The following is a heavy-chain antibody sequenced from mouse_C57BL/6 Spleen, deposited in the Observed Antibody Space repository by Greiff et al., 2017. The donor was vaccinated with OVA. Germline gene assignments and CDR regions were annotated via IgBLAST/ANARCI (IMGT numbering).Heavy chain of an antibody. D-gene: IGHD1-1*01. CDR2: ISDGGSYT. CDR1: GFTFSSYA. Sequence: EVMLVESGGGLVKPGGSLKLSCAASGFTFSSYAMSWVRQTPEKRLEWVATISDGGSYTYYPDNVKGRFTISRDNAKNNLYLQMSHLKSEDTAMYYCARGGFSSLYYFDYWGQGTTLTVSS. V-gene: IGHV5-4*03. J-gene: IGHJ2*01. CDR3: ARGGFSSLYYFDY.